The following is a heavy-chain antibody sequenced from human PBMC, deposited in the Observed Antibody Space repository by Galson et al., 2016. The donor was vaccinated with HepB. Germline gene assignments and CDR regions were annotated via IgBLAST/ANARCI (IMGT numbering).Heavy chain of an antibody. D-gene: IGHD3-22*01. Sequence: SETLSLTCAVSGDSISTYYWNWLRQSPGKGLEWIGFIYDSGSTNYNPSLKSRLTISVDTSKNQFSLHLRSVTTADTAVYYCARIGLYYSEGRDHEAFDLWGQGTRVIVSS. CDR1: GDSISTYY. J-gene: IGHJ3*01. V-gene: IGHV4-59*01. CDR3: ARIGLYYSEGRDHEAFDL. CDR2: IYDSGST.